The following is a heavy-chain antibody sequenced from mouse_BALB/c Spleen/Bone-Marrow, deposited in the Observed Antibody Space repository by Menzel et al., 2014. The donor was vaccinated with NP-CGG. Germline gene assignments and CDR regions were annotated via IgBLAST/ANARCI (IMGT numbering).Heavy chain of an antibody. J-gene: IGHJ3*01. Sequence: QVHVKQSGAELAKPGASVKMSCKASGYTFTNYWMHWVKQRPGQGLEWVGYINPSTGYTEYNQKFKDKATLTADKSSSTAYMQLNSLTSEDSAVYHCARLKNCEFVYWGQGTLVTVSA. CDR3: ARLKNCEFVY. CDR2: INPSTGYT. CDR1: GYTFTNYW. V-gene: IGHV1-7*01.